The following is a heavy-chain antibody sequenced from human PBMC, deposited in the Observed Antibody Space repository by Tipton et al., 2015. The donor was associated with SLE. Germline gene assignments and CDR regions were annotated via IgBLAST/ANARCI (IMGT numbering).Heavy chain of an antibody. D-gene: IGHD4-17*01. V-gene: IGHV4-34*01. J-gene: IGHJ3*02. CDR3: ARTVTPLGAFDI. Sequence: GLVKPSETLSLTCAVYGGSFSGYYWSWIRQPPGKGLEWIGEINHSGSTNYNPSLKSRVTISVDTSKNQFSLKLSSVTAADTAVYYCARTVTPLGAFDIWGQGTMVTVSS. CDR1: GGSFSGYY. CDR2: INHSGST.